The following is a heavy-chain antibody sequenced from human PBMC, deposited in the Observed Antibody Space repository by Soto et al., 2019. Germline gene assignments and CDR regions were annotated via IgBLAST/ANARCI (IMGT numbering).Heavy chain of an antibody. CDR1: GFSIGSPA. CDR3: AKSSRYCSGGGCFYYFDY. CDR2: IGGNGVTT. J-gene: IGHJ4*02. Sequence: EVQLLESGGGLVQPGGSLRLSCAASGFSIGSPAWSWVRQAPGKGLDWVSTIGGNGVTTFYADSVKGGFTISRDISRNTVFLQMSSLRAEDTALYYCAKSSRYCSGGGCFYYFDYWGQGTLVTVSS. V-gene: IGHV3-23*01. D-gene: IGHD2-15*01.